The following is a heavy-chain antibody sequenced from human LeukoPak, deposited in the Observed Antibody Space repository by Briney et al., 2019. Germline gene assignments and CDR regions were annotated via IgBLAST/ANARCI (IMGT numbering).Heavy chain of an antibody. Sequence: SETLSLTCTVSGGSISSYYWSWIRQPPGKGLEWIGYIYYSGSTNYNPSLKSRVTISVDTSKNQFSLKLSSVTAADTAVYYCARGLGGPLDYWGQGTLVTVSS. CDR3: ARGLGGPLDY. CDR1: GGSISSYY. D-gene: IGHD3-10*01. CDR2: IYYSGST. J-gene: IGHJ4*02. V-gene: IGHV4-59*01.